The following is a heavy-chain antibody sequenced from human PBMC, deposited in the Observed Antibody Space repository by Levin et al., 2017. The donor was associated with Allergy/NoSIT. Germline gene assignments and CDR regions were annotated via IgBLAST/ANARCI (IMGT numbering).Heavy chain of an antibody. CDR2: IIPIFGTA. J-gene: IGHJ3*02. CDR3: ARGGRPLVAPGSDAFDI. CDR1: GGTFSSYA. V-gene: IGHV1-69*13. Sequence: GASVKVSCKASGGTFSSYAISWVRQAPGQGLEWMGGIIPIFGTANYAQKFQGRVTITADESTSTAYMELSSLRSEDTAVYYCARGGRPLVAPGSDAFDIWGQGTMVTVSS. D-gene: IGHD5-12*01.